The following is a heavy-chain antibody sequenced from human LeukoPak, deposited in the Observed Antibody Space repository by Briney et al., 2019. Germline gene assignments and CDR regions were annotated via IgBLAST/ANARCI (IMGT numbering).Heavy chain of an antibody. Sequence: GASVKVSCKASGYTFTGYYMHWVRQAPGQGLEWMGWINPNSGGTNYAQKFQGRVTMTRDTSISTAYMELSRLRSDDTAVYYCAREFEYYYGSSGYDGWGQGTLVTVSS. CDR2: INPNSGGT. V-gene: IGHV1-2*02. D-gene: IGHD3-22*01. CDR1: GYTFTGYY. J-gene: IGHJ4*02. CDR3: AREFEYYYGSSGYDG.